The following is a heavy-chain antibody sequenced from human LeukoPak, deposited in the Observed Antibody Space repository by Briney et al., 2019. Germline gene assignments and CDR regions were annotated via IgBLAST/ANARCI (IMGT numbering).Heavy chain of an antibody. D-gene: IGHD3-22*01. CDR2: ISYDGSNK. CDR1: GFTFTTYA. V-gene: IGHV3-30-3*01. Sequence: GGSLRLSCAASGFTFTTYAMNWVRQAPGKGLEWVALISYDGSNKYYADPVKGRFTISRDNSKNTLNLQMNSLRAEDTAVYYCAKGHYYDSTDKYSYADYWGQGTLVTVSS. CDR3: AKGHYYDSTDKYSYADY. J-gene: IGHJ4*02.